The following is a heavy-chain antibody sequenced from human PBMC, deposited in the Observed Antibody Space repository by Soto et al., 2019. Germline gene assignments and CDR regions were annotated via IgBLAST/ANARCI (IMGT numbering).Heavy chain of an antibody. CDR2: ISSSSSTI. CDR3: ARDSIYCTNGVCYTANYYYYGLDV. Sequence: EVQLVESGGGLVQPGGSLRLSCAASGFTFSSYSMNWVRQAPGKGLEWVSYISSSSSTIYYADSVKGRFTISRDNAKNSLYLHMNSLRHEDTAVYYCARDSIYCTNGVCYTANYYYYGLDVWGQGTTVTVSS. J-gene: IGHJ6*02. D-gene: IGHD2-8*01. CDR1: GFTFSSYS. V-gene: IGHV3-48*02.